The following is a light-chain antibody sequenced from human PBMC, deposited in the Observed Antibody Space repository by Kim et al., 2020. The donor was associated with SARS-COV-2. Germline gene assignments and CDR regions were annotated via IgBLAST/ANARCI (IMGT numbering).Light chain of an antibody. Sequence: VFAGRPATITCSGDALGCMYTFWYQQKSGQSPVLVIYQDDKRPSGIPERFSGSTSGNTATLTISVTQPMDEADYYCQAWDGTSVMFGGGTQLTVL. CDR1: ALGCMY. CDR3: QAWDGTSVM. CDR2: QDD. J-gene: IGLJ3*02. V-gene: IGLV3-1*01.